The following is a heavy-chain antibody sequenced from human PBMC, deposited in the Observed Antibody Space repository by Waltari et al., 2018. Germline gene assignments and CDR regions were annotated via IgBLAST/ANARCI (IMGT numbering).Heavy chain of an antibody. D-gene: IGHD4-4*01. CDR1: GGSFSGYY. CDR3: ARSGRGVTYAYYYYYGMDV. Sequence: QVQLQQWGAGLLKPSETLSLTCAVYGGSFSGYYWSWIRQHPGKGLEWIGEINHSGSTNYNPSLKSRVTISVDTSKNQFSLKLSSVTAADTAVYYCARSGRGVTYAYYYYYGMDVWGQGTTVTVSS. V-gene: IGHV4-34*01. J-gene: IGHJ6*02. CDR2: INHSGST.